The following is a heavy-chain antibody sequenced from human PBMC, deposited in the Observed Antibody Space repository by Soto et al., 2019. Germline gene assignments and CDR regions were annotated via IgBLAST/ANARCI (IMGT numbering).Heavy chain of an antibody. V-gene: IGHV1-69*01. CDR1: GGTFSSYA. D-gene: IGHD3-22*01. CDR2: IIPIFGTA. CDR3: ARGQRISYYYDSSGYYPDY. J-gene: IGHJ4*02. Sequence: QVQLVQSGAEVKKPGSSVKVSCKASGGTFSSYAISWVRQAPGQGLEWMGGIIPIFGTAIYAQKFQGRVTITADESTSTACMELSSLRSEDTAVYYCARGQRISYYYDSSGYYPDYWGQGTLVTVSS.